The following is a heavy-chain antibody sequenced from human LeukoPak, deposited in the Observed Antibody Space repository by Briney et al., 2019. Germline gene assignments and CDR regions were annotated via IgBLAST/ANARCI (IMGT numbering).Heavy chain of an antibody. CDR3: ARVMKGYQLLYDYYYYYMDV. CDR2: ISAYNGNT. CDR1: GYTFTSYG. V-gene: IGHV1-18*01. J-gene: IGHJ6*03. Sequence: ASVKVSCKASGYTFTSYGISWVRQAPGQGLEWMGWISAYNGNTNYAQKLQGRVTMTTDTSTSTAYMELRSLRSDDTAVYYCARVMKGYQLLYDYYYYYMDVWGKGTTVTVSS. D-gene: IGHD2-2*02.